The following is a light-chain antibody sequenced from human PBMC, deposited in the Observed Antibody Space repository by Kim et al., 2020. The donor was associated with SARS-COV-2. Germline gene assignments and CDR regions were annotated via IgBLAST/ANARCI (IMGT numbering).Light chain of an antibody. CDR2: DSS. CDR1: QVISSY. J-gene: IGKJ4*01. CDR3: QQLNSSPLT. V-gene: IGKV1-9*01. Sequence: DIQLTQSPSFLSASIGDRVNITCRASQVISSYFAWYQQKPGKAPKLLFYDSSTLHSGVPSRFSGSGSGTEFTLTISSLQPEDFATYYCQQLNSSPLTFGGGTKVDIK.